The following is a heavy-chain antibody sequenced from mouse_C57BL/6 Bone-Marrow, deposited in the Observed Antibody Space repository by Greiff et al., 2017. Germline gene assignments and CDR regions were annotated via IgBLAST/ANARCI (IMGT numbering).Heavy chain of an antibody. CDR1: GYAFTNYL. CDR2: INPGSGGT. CDR3: AGYYDRDY. V-gene: IGHV1-54*01. J-gene: IGHJ2*01. Sequence: VQLQQSGAELVRPGTSVKVSCKASGYAFTNYLIEWVKQRPGQGLEWIGVINPGSGGTNYNEKFKGKATLTADKSSSTAYMQLSSLTSEDSAVYFCAGYYDRDYWGQGTTLTVSS. D-gene: IGHD2-4*01.